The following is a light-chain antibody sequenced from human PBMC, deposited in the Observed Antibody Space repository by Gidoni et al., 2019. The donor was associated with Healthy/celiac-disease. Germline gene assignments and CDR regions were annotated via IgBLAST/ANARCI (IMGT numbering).Light chain of an antibody. V-gene: IGKV1-39*01. Sequence: DIQMTQSPSSLSASVGDRVTITCRASQSISSYLNWYQQKPGKAPKLLIYAASSLQSVVPSRCSGSGSGTDFTLTISSLQPEDFATYYCQQSYSTPPFTFGPGTKVDIK. CDR1: QSISSY. J-gene: IGKJ3*01. CDR2: AAS. CDR3: QQSYSTPPFT.